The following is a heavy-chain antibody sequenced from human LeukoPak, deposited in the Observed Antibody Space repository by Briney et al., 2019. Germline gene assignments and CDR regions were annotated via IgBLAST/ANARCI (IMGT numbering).Heavy chain of an antibody. J-gene: IGHJ2*01. CDR3: ARNPYDSSGYKAPYWHFDL. Sequence: GGSLRLSCAASGFTFSSYAMSWVRQAPGKGLELVSSIAGSGRYTYYADSVKGRFTISRDNSKNTLYLQMNSLRAEDTAVYYCARNPYDSSGYKAPYWHFDLWGRGTLVTVSS. V-gene: IGHV3-23*01. CDR2: IAGSGRYT. D-gene: IGHD3-22*01. CDR1: GFTFSSYA.